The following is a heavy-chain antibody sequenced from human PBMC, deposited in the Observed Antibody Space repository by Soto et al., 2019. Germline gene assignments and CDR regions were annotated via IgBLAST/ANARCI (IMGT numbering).Heavy chain of an antibody. CDR3: ARGHFSSCWYVDY. CDR2: INHSGST. Sequence: QVQLQQWGAGLLKPSETLSLTCAVYGGSFSGYYWSWIRQPPGKGLEWIGEINHSGSTNYTPSLQSRVTISVDTSKNQFSLKLSSVTAADTAVYYCARGHFSSCWYVDYWGQGTLVTVSS. J-gene: IGHJ4*02. V-gene: IGHV4-34*01. D-gene: IGHD6-19*01. CDR1: GGSFSGYY.